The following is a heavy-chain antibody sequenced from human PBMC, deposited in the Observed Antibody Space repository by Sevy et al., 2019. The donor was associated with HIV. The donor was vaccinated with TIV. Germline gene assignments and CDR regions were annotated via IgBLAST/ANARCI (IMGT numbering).Heavy chain of an antibody. CDR3: ARRYDILTGFDY. J-gene: IGHJ4*02. D-gene: IGHD3-9*01. V-gene: IGHV4-34*01. CDR2: INHSGST. CDR1: GGSFSGYY. Sequence: SETLSLTSAVYGGSFSGYYWSWIRQPPGKGLEWIGEINHSGSTNYNPSLKSRVTISVDTSKNQFALKLSSVTAADTAVYYCARRYDILTGFDYWGQGTLVTVSS.